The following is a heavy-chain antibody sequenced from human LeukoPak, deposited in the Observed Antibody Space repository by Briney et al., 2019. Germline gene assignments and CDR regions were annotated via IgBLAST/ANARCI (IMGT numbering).Heavy chain of an antibody. D-gene: IGHD1-26*01. CDR3: TKLGGATDY. CDR1: GFTFSSYG. J-gene: IGHJ4*02. V-gene: IGHV3-23*01. CDR2: TGGSGYTT. Sequence: PGGSLRLSRAASGFTFSSYGLSWVRQAPGKGLEWVSATGGSGYTTYYADSVRGRFTISRDNSKNTLYLQMNSLRAEDTAIYYCTKLGGATDYWGQGTLVTVSS.